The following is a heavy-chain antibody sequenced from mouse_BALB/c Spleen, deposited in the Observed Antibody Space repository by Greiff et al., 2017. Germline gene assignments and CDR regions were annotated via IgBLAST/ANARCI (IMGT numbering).Heavy chain of an antibody. CDR1: GYTFTSYW. CDR3: ASRRPTSGTWFAY. D-gene: IGHD2-10*01. Sequence: VQLQQSGAELAKPGASVKMSCKASGYTFTSYWMHWVKQRPGQGLEWIGYINPSTGYTEYNQKFKDKATLTADKSSSTAYMQLSSLTSEDSAVYYCASRRPTSGTWFAYWGQGTLVTVSA. V-gene: IGHV1-7*01. J-gene: IGHJ3*01. CDR2: INPSTGYT.